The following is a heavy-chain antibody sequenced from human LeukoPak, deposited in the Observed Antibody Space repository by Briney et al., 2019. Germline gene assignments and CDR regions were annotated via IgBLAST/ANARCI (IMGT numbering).Heavy chain of an antibody. D-gene: IGHD2-15*01. V-gene: IGHV3-30-3*01. J-gene: IGHJ6*03. CDR2: ISYDGSNK. CDR3: AREIFYNYYYMDV. CDR1: GFGFDDYA. Sequence: PGGSLRLSCVASGFGFDDYAMNWVRQAPGKGLEWVAVISYDGSNKYYADSVKGRFTISRDNSKNTLYLQMNSLRAEDTAVYYCAREIFYNYYYMDVWGKGTTVTVSS.